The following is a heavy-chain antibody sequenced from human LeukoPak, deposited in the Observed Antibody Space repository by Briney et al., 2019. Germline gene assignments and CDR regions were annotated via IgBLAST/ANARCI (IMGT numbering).Heavy chain of an antibody. CDR3: ARGSYDFWSGYPSRKGRDYYYYYGMDV. D-gene: IGHD3-3*01. V-gene: IGHV4-39*01. CDR1: GGSISSSTYY. J-gene: IGHJ6*02. Sequence: KASETLSLTCTVSGGSISSSTYYWGWIRQPPGKGLEWIGSIYYSGSTYYNPSLKSRVTISVDTSKNQFSLKLSSVTAADTAVYYCARGSYDFWSGYPSRKGRDYYYYYGMDVWGQGTTVTVSS. CDR2: IYYSGST.